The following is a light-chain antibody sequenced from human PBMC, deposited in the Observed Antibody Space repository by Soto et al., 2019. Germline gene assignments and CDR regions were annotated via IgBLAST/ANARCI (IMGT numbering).Light chain of an antibody. J-gene: IGLJ3*02. CDR2: DVN. CDR3: SSYSSGTTPVV. V-gene: IGLV2-14*03. CDR1: SSDIGGLFNY. Sequence: QSVLTQPASVSGSPGQSITISCTGTSSDIGGLFNYVSWYQQHPGKAPKLIIYDVNDRPSGVSDRFSGSKSGNTASLTISGLQAEDEAAYFCSSYSSGTTPVVFGGGTQLTVL.